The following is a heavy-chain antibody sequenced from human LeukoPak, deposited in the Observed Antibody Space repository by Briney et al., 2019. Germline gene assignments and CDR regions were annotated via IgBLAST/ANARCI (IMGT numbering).Heavy chain of an antibody. CDR1: GFTFSSYW. V-gene: IGHV3-7*01. J-gene: IGHJ4*02. CDR3: VRHTRRSPGDY. D-gene: IGHD1-26*01. Sequence: GGSPRLSCAASGFTFSSYWMTWVRQAPGKGLEWMANIRDDGSDKYYVDSVKGRFTISRDNAQNTLLLQMDSLRVEDTAVYYCVRHTRRSPGDYWGQGTLVTVST. CDR2: IRDDGSDK.